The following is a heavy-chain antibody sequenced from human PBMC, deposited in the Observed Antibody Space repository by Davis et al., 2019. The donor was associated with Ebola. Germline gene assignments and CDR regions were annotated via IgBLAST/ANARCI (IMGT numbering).Heavy chain of an antibody. CDR1: FFSFPDFY. V-gene: IGHV3-11*01. J-gene: IGHJ4*02. D-gene: IGHD1-26*01. Sequence: GESLKISCASSFFSFPDFYMSWIRQAPGKGLEWVSYVSSSGSTIYYADSVKGRFTISRDNAKNSLYLQMNSLRDEDTAVYYCARDKIVGATYFDYRGQGIRV. CDR2: VSSSGSTI. CDR3: ARDKIVGATYFDY.